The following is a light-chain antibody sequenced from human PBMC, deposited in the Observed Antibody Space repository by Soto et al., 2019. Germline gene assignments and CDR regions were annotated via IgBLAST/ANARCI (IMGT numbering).Light chain of an antibody. V-gene: IGLV2-14*03. J-gene: IGLJ1*01. CDR3: SSYTSSSRYV. Sequence: QSVLTQPASVSGSPGQSITISCTGTSSDVGGYIYVSWYQQHPGKAPKLMIYDVSDRPSGVSNRFSGSKSGNTASLTISGLQAEDEADYYCSSYTSSSRYVFGTGTKLTVL. CDR1: SSDVGGYIY. CDR2: DVS.